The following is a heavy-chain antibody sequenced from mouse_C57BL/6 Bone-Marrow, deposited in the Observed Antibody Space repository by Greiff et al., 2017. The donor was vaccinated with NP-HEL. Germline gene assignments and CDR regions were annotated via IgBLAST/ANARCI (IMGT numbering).Heavy chain of an antibody. CDR1: GYTFTSYW. V-gene: IGHV1-55*01. D-gene: IGHD2-1*01. CDR2: IYPGSGST. CDR3: APLLREFAY. Sequence: VQLQQPGAELVKPGASVKMSCKASGYTFTSYWITWVKQRPGQGLEWIGDIYPGSGSTNYNEKFKGKATLTADKSSSTAYMELRSLTSEDSAVYFCAPLLREFAYWGQGTLVTVSA. J-gene: IGHJ3*01.